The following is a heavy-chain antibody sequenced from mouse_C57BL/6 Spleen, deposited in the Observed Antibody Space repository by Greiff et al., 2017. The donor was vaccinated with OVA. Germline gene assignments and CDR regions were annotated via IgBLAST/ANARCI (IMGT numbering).Heavy chain of an antibody. CDR2: IDPSDSYT. J-gene: IGHJ4*01. V-gene: IGHV1-69*01. CDR1: GYTFTSYW. Sequence: QVQLKQPGAELVMPGASVKLSCKASGYTFTSYWMHWVKQRPGQGLEWIGEIDPSDSYTNYNQKFKGKSTLTVDKSSSTAYMQLSSLTSEDSAVYYCAVPPMDYWGQGTSVTVSS. CDR3: AVPPMDY. D-gene: IGHD5-1*01.